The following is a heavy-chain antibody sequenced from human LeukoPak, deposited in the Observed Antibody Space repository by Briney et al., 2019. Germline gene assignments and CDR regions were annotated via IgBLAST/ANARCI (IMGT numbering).Heavy chain of an antibody. Sequence: PSETLSLTCAVYGGSFSGYYWSWIRQPPGKGLGWIGEINHSGSTNYNPSLKSRVTISVDTSKNQFSLKLSSVTAADTAVYYCARGRRITMVRGALAYWGQGTLVTVSS. CDR2: INHSGST. CDR3: ARGRRITMVRGALAY. J-gene: IGHJ4*02. D-gene: IGHD3-10*01. CDR1: GGSFSGYY. V-gene: IGHV4-34*01.